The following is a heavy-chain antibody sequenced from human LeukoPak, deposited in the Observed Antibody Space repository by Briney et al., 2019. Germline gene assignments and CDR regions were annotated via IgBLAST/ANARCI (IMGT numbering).Heavy chain of an antibody. CDR3: AHRLADRSYSGSPDYLDY. D-gene: IGHD1-26*01. J-gene: IGHJ4*02. Sequence: ASGPTLVKPTQTLTLTCTFSGFSLTTPGVGVGWIRQPPGKALEWLAFLYWNYDERYSPSLKSRLTLTKDTSKNQVLLTMSNMDPVDTGTYFCAHRLADRSYSGSPDYLDYWGQGTLVTVSS. CDR2: LYWNYDE. CDR1: GFSLTTPGVG. V-gene: IGHV2-5*01.